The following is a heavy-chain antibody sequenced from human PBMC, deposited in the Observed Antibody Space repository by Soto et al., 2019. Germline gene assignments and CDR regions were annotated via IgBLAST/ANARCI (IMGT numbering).Heavy chain of an antibody. V-gene: IGHV3-74*01. CDR2: LNSDGRNA. Sequence: EVQLVESGGGLVQPGGSLRLSCAAYGFTVTNYWMHWVRQVPGKGLVWVSRLNSDGRNAFYADSVKGRFTISRDKDKNTLYLQMTGLRDEDTAVSYCARDMWATTDYYYKLYVWGQGPTVTVSS. J-gene: IGHJ6*02. D-gene: IGHD5-12*01. CDR3: ARDMWATTDYYYKLYV. CDR1: GFTVTNYW.